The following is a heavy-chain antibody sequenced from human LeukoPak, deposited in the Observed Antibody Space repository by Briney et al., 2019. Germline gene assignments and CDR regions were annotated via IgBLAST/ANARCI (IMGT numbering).Heavy chain of an antibody. CDR1: GYSFTDSY. V-gene: IGHV1-2*02. J-gene: IGHJ4*02. CDR3: ARRSKILLALDF. CDR2: INPYSGAT. D-gene: IGHD3-10*01. Sequence: ASVKVSCKASGYSFTDSYIHWVRQAPGQGLECMAWINPYSGATSSAQKFQGRVTLTRDTSINTAYMELNSLRSDDTAVYYCARRSKILLALDFWGQGTLVTVSS.